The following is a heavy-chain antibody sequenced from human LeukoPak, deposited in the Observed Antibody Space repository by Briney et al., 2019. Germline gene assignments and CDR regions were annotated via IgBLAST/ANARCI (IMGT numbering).Heavy chain of an antibody. D-gene: IGHD1-26*01. Sequence: GASVKVSCKASGYTFTSYYMHWVRQAPGQGLEWMGWINTNTGNPTYAQGFTGRFVFSLDTSVSTAYLQISSLKAEDTAVYYCARSVVGAPDAFDIWGQGTMVTVSS. CDR3: ARSVVGAPDAFDI. CDR1: GYTFTSYY. CDR2: INTNTGNP. V-gene: IGHV7-4-1*02. J-gene: IGHJ3*02.